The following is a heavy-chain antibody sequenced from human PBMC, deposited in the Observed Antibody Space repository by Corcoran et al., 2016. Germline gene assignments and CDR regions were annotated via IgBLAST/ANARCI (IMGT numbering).Heavy chain of an antibody. D-gene: IGHD5-18*01. CDR3: ANAPTATISDY. CDR2: IKPDGSEK. J-gene: IGHJ4*02. V-gene: IGHV3-7*01. Sequence: EVPLMESGAALVQPGGSLRLSCGASGFSFSNSWITWVRQAQGKGLEWVANIKPDGSEKYYVDSVKGRFTLSRENTKNSLYLQMNSLRAEDTAVYYCANAPTATISDYWGQGTLVTVSS. CDR1: GFSFSNSW.